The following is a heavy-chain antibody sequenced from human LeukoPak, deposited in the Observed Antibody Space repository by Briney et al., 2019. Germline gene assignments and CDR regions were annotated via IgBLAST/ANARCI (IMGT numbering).Heavy chain of an antibody. D-gene: IGHD3-22*01. CDR2: IYYSGST. CDR1: GGSISSGGYY. V-gene: IGHV4-31*03. CDR3: ATFYDSSGYYNWFDP. Sequence: PSETLSLTCTVSGGSISSGGYYWSWIRQPPGKGLEWIGYIYYSGSTYYNPSLKSRVTISVDTSKNQFSLKLSSVTAADTAVYYCATFYDSSGYYNWFDPWGQGTLVTVSS. J-gene: IGHJ5*02.